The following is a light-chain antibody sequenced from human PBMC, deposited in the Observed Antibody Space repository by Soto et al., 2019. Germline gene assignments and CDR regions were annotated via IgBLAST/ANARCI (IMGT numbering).Light chain of an antibody. V-gene: IGKV3D-15*01. CDR3: QQYNNWPT. Sequence: EIVLTQSPCTLSLSPGERATLSCRTSQSVSSSYLAWYQQKPGQAPRLLIYGASSRATGIPGRFSGSGSGTEFTLTISSLQSEDFAVYYCQQYNNWPTFGQGTRLEIK. CDR1: QSVSSSY. CDR2: GAS. J-gene: IGKJ5*01.